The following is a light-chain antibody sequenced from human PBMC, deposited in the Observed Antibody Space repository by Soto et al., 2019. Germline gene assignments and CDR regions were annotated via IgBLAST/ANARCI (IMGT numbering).Light chain of an antibody. CDR2: GAS. J-gene: IGKJ2*01. Sequence: EIVMTQSPATLSVSPGERATLSCRASQSVSINLAWYQQKPGQAPRLLIYGASTRATGIPAKFSGSGSGTDFILTNSSLQSEDFAVYYCQQYNNWPPYTFGQGTKLEIK. CDR1: QSVSIN. V-gene: IGKV3-15*01. CDR3: QQYNNWPPYT.